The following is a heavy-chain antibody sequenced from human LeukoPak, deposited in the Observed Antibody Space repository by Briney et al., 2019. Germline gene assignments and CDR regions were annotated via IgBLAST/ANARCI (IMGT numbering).Heavy chain of an antibody. CDR1: GGSFSGYY. J-gene: IGHJ4*02. V-gene: IGHV4-34*01. D-gene: IGHD2/OR15-2a*01. Sequence: TSETLPLTCAVYGGSFSGYYWSWIRQPPGKGLEWIGEINHSGSTNYNPSLKSRVTISVDTSKNQFSLKLSSVTAADTAVYYCARLSQNWGQGTLVTVSS. CDR2: INHSGST. CDR3: ARLSQN.